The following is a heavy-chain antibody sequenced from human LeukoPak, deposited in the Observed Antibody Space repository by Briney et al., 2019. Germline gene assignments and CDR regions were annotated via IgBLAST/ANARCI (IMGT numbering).Heavy chain of an antibody. V-gene: IGHV3-66*01. D-gene: IGHD6-19*01. Sequence: GGSLRLSCAASGFTVSSNYMSWVRQAPGKGLEWVSVIYSGGSTYYADSVKGRFTISRDNSKNTLYLQMNSLRAEDTAVYYCARFSGVSAVAGFDYWGQGTLVTVSS. CDR1: GFTVSSNY. J-gene: IGHJ4*02. CDR2: IYSGGST. CDR3: ARFSGVSAVAGFDY.